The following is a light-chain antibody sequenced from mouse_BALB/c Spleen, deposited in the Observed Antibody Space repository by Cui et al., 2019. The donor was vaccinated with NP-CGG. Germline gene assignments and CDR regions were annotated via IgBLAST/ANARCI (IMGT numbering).Light chain of an antibody. CDR2: GTK. Sequence: QAVAIQVSAITLSPGETVTLTCRSSTGAVTTSNYANWVQEKPDHLFTGLIGGTKNRVPGVPARFSGSLIGDKAALTITGAQTEDETIYFCALWYSNHWVFGGGTKLTVL. J-gene: IGLJ1*01. CDR3: ALWYSNHWV. V-gene: IGLV1*01. CDR1: TGAVTTSNY.